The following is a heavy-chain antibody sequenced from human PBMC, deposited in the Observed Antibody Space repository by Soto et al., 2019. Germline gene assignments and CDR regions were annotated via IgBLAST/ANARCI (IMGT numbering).Heavy chain of an antibody. V-gene: IGHV1-2*02. Sequence: ASVKVSCKASGYTFTDYYIHWVRQAPGQGLEWMGWINPTGGGTNYAQSFRGRVTMTRDTSISTAYMELSRLTSDDTAVFYCARTYSSRYFYNQYSMDVWGQGTTVTVS. CDR2: INPTGGGT. CDR3: ARTYSSRYFYNQYSMDV. CDR1: GYTFTDYY. D-gene: IGHD3-22*01. J-gene: IGHJ6*02.